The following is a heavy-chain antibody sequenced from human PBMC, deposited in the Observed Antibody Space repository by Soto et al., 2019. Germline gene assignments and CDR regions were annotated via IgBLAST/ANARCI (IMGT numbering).Heavy chain of an antibody. J-gene: IGHJ6*02. Sequence: PSETLSLTCTVSGGSISSYYWSWIRQPAGKGLEWIGRIYTSGSTNYNPSLKSRVTMSVDTSKNQFSLKLSSVTAADTAVYYCARDLHGDYSSKGGTGYYYSMDVWGQGTTVTVSS. D-gene: IGHD4-17*01. CDR1: GGSISSYY. CDR2: IYTSGST. CDR3: ARDLHGDYSSKGGTGYYYSMDV. V-gene: IGHV4-4*07.